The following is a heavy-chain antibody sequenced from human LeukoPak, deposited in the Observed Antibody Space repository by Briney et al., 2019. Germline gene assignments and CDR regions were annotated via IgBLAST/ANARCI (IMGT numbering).Heavy chain of an antibody. CDR1: GFTFSTYG. CDR3: AKDLTTVVNSAFDY. V-gene: IGHV3-23*01. CDR2: ISGSGGST. D-gene: IGHD4-23*01. J-gene: IGHJ4*02. Sequence: GGSLRLSCAASGFTFSTYGMNWVRQAPGKGLEWVSAISGSGGSTYYADSVKGRFTISRDNSKNTLYLQMNSLRAEDTAVYYCAKDLTTVVNSAFDYWGQGTLVTVSS.